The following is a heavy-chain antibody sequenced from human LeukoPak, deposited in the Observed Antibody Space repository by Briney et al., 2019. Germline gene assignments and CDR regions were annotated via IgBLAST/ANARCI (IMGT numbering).Heavy chain of an antibody. J-gene: IGHJ4*02. CDR2: IIPIFGTA. CDR1: GGTFSSYA. CDR3: ARRRDSGSLQHFDY. Sequence: SVKVSCKASGGTFSSYAISWVRQAPGQGLEWMGGIIPIFGTANYAQKFQGRVTITADKSTSTAYMELSSLRAEDTAVYYCARRRDSGSLQHFDYWGQGTLVTVSS. D-gene: IGHD1-26*01. V-gene: IGHV1-69*06.